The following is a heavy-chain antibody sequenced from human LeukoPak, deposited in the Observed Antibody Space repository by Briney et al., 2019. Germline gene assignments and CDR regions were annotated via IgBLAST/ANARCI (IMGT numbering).Heavy chain of an antibody. D-gene: IGHD1-1*01. CDR2: IYHSGST. CDR1: GGSISSGGYY. CDR3: ARSGINWWFDP. V-gene: IGHV4-30-2*02. Sequence: SQTLSLTCTVSGGSISSGGYYWSWIRQPPGKGLEWIGYIYHSGSTYYNPSLKSRVTISVDTSKNQFSLKLSSVTAADTAVYYCARSGINWWFDPWGQGTLVTVSS. J-gene: IGHJ5*02.